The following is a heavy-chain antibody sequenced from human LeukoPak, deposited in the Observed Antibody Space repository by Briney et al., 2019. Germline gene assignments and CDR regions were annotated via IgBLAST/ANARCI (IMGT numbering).Heavy chain of an antibody. CDR3: ARDRKGYPLDY. J-gene: IGHJ4*02. V-gene: IGHV4-31*03. CDR1: GGSISSGGYY. CDR2: IYYSGSP. D-gene: IGHD1-1*01. Sequence: SETLSLTCTVSGGSISSGGYYWSWIRQHPGKYLEWIGYIYYSGSPYYNPSLRNRVTISLDTSKNQFPLKLSSVTAADTAVYCCARDRKGYPLDYWGQGTLVTVSS.